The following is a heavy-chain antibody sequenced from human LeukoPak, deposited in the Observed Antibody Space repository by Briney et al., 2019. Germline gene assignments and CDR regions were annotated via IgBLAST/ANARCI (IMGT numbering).Heavy chain of an antibody. CDR3: ARGHYGLDY. J-gene: IGHJ4*02. D-gene: IGHD4-17*01. V-gene: IGHV3-11*01. Sequence: GGSLRLSCAASGFTFSDHYMSWIHQAPGKGLEWVSYIRSGDNSIYYADSVKGRFTISRDNAKNSLYLQMSSLRAEDTAVYYCARGHYGLDYWGQGTLVTVSS. CDR1: GFTFSDHY. CDR2: IRSGDNSI.